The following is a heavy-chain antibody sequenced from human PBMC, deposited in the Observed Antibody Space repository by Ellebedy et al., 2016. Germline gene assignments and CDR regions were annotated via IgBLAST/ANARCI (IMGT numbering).Heavy chain of an antibody. D-gene: IGHD3-3*01. Sequence: GESLKISCAASGFTFSSYSMNWVRQAPGKGLEWVSSISSSSSYIYYADSVKGRFTISRDNAKNSLYLQMNSLRAEDTAVYYCARDAHGGDIRFLDPYGMDVWGQGTTVTVSS. CDR3: ARDAHGGDIRFLDPYGMDV. CDR1: GFTFSSYS. J-gene: IGHJ6*02. CDR2: ISSSSSYI. V-gene: IGHV3-21*01.